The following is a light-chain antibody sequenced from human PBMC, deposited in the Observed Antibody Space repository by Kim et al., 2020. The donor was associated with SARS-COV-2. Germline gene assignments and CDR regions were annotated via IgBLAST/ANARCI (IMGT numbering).Light chain of an antibody. Sequence: EIVLTQSPGTLSLSPGERATLSCRASQIFSSTYLSWYQQKPGQAPRLLIYGASTRATGIPDRFSGSDSGTDFTLTISRLEPEDFAVYYCQQYGRATWTFGQGTKVDIK. CDR3: QQYGRATWT. CDR1: QIFSSTY. CDR2: GAS. J-gene: IGKJ1*01. V-gene: IGKV3-20*01.